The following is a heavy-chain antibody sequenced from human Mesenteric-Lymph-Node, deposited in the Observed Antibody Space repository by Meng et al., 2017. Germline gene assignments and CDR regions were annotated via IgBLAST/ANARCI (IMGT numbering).Heavy chain of an antibody. Sequence: GESLKISCAASGFTVSSNYMSWVRQAPGKGLEWVSVIYSGGSTYYADSVKGRFTISRDNSKNTLYLQMNSLRAEDTAVYYCARGVREGDLLLYYYYGMDVWGQGTTVTVSS. D-gene: IGHD1-26*01. CDR3: ARGVREGDLLLYYYYGMDV. J-gene: IGHJ6*02. V-gene: IGHV3-53*01. CDR1: GFTVSSNY. CDR2: IYSGGST.